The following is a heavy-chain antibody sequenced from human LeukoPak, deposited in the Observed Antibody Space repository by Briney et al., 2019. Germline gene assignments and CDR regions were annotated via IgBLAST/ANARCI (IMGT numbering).Heavy chain of an antibody. CDR3: VSPRYSSSWYGFYFDY. CDR1: GGTFSSYA. CDR2: IIPIFGTA. Sequence: ASVKVSCKASGGTFSSYAISWVRQAPGQGLEWMGGIIPIFGTANYAQKFQGRVTITADKSTSTAYMELSSLRSEDTAVYYCVSPRYSSSWYGFYFDYWGQGTLVTVSS. D-gene: IGHD6-13*01. V-gene: IGHV1-69*06. J-gene: IGHJ4*02.